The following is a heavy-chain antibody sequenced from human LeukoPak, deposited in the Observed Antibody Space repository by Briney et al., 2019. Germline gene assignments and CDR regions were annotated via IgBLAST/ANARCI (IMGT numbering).Heavy chain of an antibody. CDR2: ISAYNGNT. J-gene: IGHJ4*02. CDR3: ARDAYYDSSGYWLYYFDY. CDR1: GYTFTSYG. D-gene: IGHD3-22*01. V-gene: IGHV1-18*01. Sequence: ASVKVSRKASGYTFTSYGISWVRQAPGQGLEWMGWISAYNGNTNYAQKLQGRVTMTTDTSTSTAYMELSRLRSDDTAVYYCARDAYYDSSGYWLYYFDYWGQGTLVTVSS.